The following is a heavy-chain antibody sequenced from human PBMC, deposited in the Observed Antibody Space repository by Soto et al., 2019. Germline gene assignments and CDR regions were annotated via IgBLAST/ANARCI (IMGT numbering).Heavy chain of an antibody. V-gene: IGHV3-23*01. CDR2: IGVGGGIT. J-gene: IGHJ4*02. Sequence: EVQPLESGGGLVQPGGSLRLSCAASGFTFSSYAMSWVRQAPGKGLEWVSAIGVGGGITYYADSVKGRFTISRDNSKNALYLQLNSLRAEDTAVYYCVLWPPYYFDYWGQGTLVTVSS. CDR3: VLWPPYYFDY. CDR1: GFTFSSYA. D-gene: IGHD3-10*01.